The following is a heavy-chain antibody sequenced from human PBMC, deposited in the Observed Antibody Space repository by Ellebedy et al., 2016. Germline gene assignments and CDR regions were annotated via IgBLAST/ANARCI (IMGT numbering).Heavy chain of an antibody. J-gene: IGHJ4*02. V-gene: IGHV3-9*01. CDR1: GFTFDDYA. Sequence: GGSLRLXXAASGFTFDDYAMQWVRQVPGKGLEWVATIAWNSGTIDYADAVKGRFTIVRDNAKQSLFLHMTSLGPDDTAIYYCGKDSGPSGWYIDHWGQGTLVTVSS. CDR2: IAWNSGTI. D-gene: IGHD6-19*01. CDR3: GKDSGPSGWYIDH.